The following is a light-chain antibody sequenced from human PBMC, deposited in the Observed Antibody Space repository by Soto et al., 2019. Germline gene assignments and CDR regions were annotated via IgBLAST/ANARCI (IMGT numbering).Light chain of an antibody. CDR1: QGISNY. CDR2: AAS. V-gene: IGKV1-27*01. Sequence: DIPLTQSQSSLSASVSDRVIMXERASQGISNYLAWYQQKPGKVPKLLIYAASTLQSGVPSRFSGSGSGTDFTLTISSLQAEDVAVYYCQQYYSSTITFGQGTRLENK. CDR3: QQYYSSTIT. J-gene: IGKJ5*01.